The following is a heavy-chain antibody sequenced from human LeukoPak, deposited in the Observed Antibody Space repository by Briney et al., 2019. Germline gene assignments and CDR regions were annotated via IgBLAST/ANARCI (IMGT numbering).Heavy chain of an antibody. CDR2: INPNSGGT. J-gene: IGHJ4*02. Sequence: ASVKVSCKASGYTFTGYYMHWVRQAPGQGLEWMGWINPNSGGTNYAQRFQGRVTMTRDTSTSTAYMELSRLRSDDTAVYYCARPRYNWNDAYYFDYWGQGTLVTVSS. V-gene: IGHV1-2*02. D-gene: IGHD1-1*01. CDR3: ARPRYNWNDAYYFDY. CDR1: GYTFTGYY.